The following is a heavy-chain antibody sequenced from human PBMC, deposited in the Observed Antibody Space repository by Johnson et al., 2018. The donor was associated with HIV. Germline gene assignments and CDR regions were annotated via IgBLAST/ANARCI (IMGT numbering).Heavy chain of an antibody. CDR2: VSGISSGI. Sequence: GVVKPGASLRLSCAASGFILSDYYLSWIRQAPGKGLEWVSYVSGISSGIYYAALVKGRFTISRDNAKNSLYLQMDSLRAEDTAVYYCARVYSGSFRPTKGNDVFDMWGQGTMVTVSS. CDR3: ARVYSGSFRPTKGNDVFDM. D-gene: IGHD1-26*01. J-gene: IGHJ3*02. V-gene: IGHV3-11*04. CDR1: GFILSDYY.